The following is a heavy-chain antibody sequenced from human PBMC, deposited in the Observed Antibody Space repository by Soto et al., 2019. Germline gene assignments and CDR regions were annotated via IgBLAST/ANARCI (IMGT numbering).Heavy chain of an antibody. D-gene: IGHD6-19*01. Sequence: PSETLSLTCTVSGDSISRGGYSWTWIRQPPGKAPEWLGNIYDSGSTSYNPSLKSRVTMSVDRSTNQFSPKLTSVTAADTAVYFCASGSSSYYDYGMDVWGQGTTVTVSS. J-gene: IGHJ6*02. CDR1: GDSISRGGYS. V-gene: IGHV4-30-2*01. CDR2: IYDSGST. CDR3: ASGSSSYYDYGMDV.